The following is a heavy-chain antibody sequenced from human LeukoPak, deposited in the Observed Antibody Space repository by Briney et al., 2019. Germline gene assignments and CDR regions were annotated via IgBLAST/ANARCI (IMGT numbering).Heavy chain of an antibody. J-gene: IGHJ4*02. CDR1: GFTFSSYA. V-gene: IGHV3-23*01. Sequence: GGSLRLSCAASGFTFSSYAMSWVRQAPGKGLEWVPAISGSGGSTYYADSVKGRFTISRDNSKNTLYLQMNSLRAEDTAVYYCAMQKLRWQSYWGQGTLVTVSS. CDR2: ISGSGGST. CDR3: AMQKLRWQSY. D-gene: IGHD4-17*01.